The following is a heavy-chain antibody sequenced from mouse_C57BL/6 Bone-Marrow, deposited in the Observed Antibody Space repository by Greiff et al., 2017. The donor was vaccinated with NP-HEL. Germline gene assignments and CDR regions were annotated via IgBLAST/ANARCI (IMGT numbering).Heavy chain of an antibody. CDR2: ILPSIGRT. Sequence: QVQLQQSGSELRSPGSSVKLSCKDFDSEVFPIAYMSWVRQKPGHGFEWIGGILPSIGRTIYGEKFEDKATLDADTLSNTAYLELNSLTSEDSAIYYCARSSSYYYGSSYWYFDVWGTGTTVTVSS. CDR3: ARSSSYYYGSSYWYFDV. CDR1: DSEVFPIAY. J-gene: IGHJ1*03. D-gene: IGHD1-1*01. V-gene: IGHV15-2*01.